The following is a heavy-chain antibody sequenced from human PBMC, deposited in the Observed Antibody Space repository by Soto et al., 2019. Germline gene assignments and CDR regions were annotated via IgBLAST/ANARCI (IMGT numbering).Heavy chain of an antibody. D-gene: IGHD3-10*01. Sequence: QVQLVQSGAEVKKPGASVKVSCKASGYTFTSYDINWVRQATGQGLEWMGWMNPNSGNTGYAQKFQGRVTMTRNTSISTASMELSSLRSDDTAVYYCARGGGGITMVRGVIWYFDLWGRGTLVTVSS. J-gene: IGHJ2*01. V-gene: IGHV1-8*01. CDR1: GYTFTSYD. CDR3: ARGGGGITMVRGVIWYFDL. CDR2: MNPNSGNT.